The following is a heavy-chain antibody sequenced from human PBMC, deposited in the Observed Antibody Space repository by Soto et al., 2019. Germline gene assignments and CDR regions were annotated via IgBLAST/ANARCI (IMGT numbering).Heavy chain of an antibody. CDR2: IIPDVGRP. D-gene: IGHD3-10*01. Sequence: GAAVKVSCKTSGYTFSSYSIAWVRQAPGQGLEWMGGIIPDVGRPEYEQKFQGRVTMTADPLTNNAYMELRSLKSDDTAIYYCARGEAPFVESMHGGQGTSVT. V-gene: IGHV1-18*01. J-gene: IGHJ4*02. CDR1: GYTFSSYS. CDR3: ARGEAPFVESMH.